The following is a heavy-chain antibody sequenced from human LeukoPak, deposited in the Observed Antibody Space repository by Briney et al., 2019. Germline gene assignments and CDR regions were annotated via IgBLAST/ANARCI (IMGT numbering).Heavy chain of an antibody. V-gene: IGHV3-11*01. D-gene: IGHD3-16*02. Sequence: EPLKFSCEPSELPSIAYYLSGTRRPPGKGRDGFSYIGKSGDTIHYADSVKGRFTISRDNPKNSLYLQMNSLRAEDTAVYYCASGYDYVWGSYRYTGYFEDWGQGTLVTVSS. CDR1: ELPSIAYY. J-gene: IGHJ4*02. CDR2: IGKSGDTI. CDR3: ASGYDYVWGSYRYTGYFED.